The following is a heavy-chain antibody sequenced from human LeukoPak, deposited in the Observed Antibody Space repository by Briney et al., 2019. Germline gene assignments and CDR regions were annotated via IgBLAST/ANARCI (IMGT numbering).Heavy chain of an antibody. CDR1: GYTFTGYY. Sequence: ASVKVSCKASGYTFTGYYMHWVRQAPGQGLEWMGWINPNSGGTNYAQKFQGRVTMTRDTSISTAYMELSRLRSDDTAVYYCARGTDYDFWSGPNLDYWGQGTPVTVSS. CDR2: INPNSGGT. V-gene: IGHV1-2*02. J-gene: IGHJ4*02. D-gene: IGHD3-3*01. CDR3: ARGTDYDFWSGPNLDY.